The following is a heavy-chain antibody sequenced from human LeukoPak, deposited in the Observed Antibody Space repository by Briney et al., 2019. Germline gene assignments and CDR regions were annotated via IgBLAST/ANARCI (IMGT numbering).Heavy chain of an antibody. CDR2: INPNSGGT. J-gene: IGHJ4*02. D-gene: IGHD3-22*01. CDR1: GYTFTAYY. Sequence: ASVTVSCTTSGYTFTAYYMHWVRQAPGQGLEWMGWINPNSGGTKYAQKFQGRVTMTWDTSISTAYMELSRLRSDDTAVYFCARAGYYISGYYPFDYWGQGTLVTV. V-gene: IGHV1-2*02. CDR3: ARAGYYISGYYPFDY.